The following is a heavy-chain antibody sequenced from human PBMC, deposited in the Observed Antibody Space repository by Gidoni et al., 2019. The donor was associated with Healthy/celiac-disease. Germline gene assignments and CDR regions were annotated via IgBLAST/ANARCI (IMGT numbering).Heavy chain of an antibody. CDR1: GFTFSSYA. Sequence: AASGFTFSSYAMSWVRQAPGKGLECVSAISGSGGSTYYADSVKGRFTISSDNSKNTLYLQMNSLRAEDTAVYYCASRGSSWYGGRDYWGQGTLVTVSS. V-gene: IGHV3-23*01. J-gene: IGHJ4*02. CDR3: ASRGSSWYGGRDY. D-gene: IGHD6-13*01. CDR2: ISGSGGST.